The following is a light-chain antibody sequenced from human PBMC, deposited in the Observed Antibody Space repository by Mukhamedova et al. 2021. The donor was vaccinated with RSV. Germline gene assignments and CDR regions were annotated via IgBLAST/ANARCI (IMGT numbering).Light chain of an antibody. J-gene: IGLJ2*01. Sequence: SSGSIASNYVQWYQQRPGSSPTTVIYEDNQRPSGVPDRFSGSIDSSSNSASLTISGLKTEDEADCYCQSYDSSNRVFGGGTKLT. CDR1: SGSIASNY. V-gene: IGLV6-57*01. CDR2: EDN. CDR3: QSYDSSNRV.